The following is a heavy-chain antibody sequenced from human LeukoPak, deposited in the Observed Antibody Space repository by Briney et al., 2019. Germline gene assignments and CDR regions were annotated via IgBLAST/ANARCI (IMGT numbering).Heavy chain of an antibody. CDR1: GFTFSSYG. D-gene: IGHD6-13*01. J-gene: IGHJ4*02. CDR2: IWYDGSNK. Sequence: PGRSLRLSCAASGFTFSSYGMHWVRQAPGQGLEWVAGIWYDGSNKYYADSVKGRFTISRDNSKNTLYLQMNSLRAEDTAVYYCAKDRRIAAAGPVGYWGQGTLVTVSS. CDR3: AKDRRIAAAGPVGY. V-gene: IGHV3-33*06.